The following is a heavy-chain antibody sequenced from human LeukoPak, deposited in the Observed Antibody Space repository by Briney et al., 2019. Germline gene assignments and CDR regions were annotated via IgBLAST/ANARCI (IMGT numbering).Heavy chain of an antibody. CDR1: GFTFSSYG. CDR2: IIDSGGST. CDR3: ARDRWLDY. D-gene: IGHD2-15*01. Sequence: GGTLRLSCAASGFTFSSYGMTWVRQAPGKGLQWVSVIIDSGGSTYYADSVKGRFTISRDNAKNSLYLQMNSLRAEDTAVYYCARDRWLDYWGQGTLVTVSS. V-gene: IGHV3-23*01. J-gene: IGHJ4*02.